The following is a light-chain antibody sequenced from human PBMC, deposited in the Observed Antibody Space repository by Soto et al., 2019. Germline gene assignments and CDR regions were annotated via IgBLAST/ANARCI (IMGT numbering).Light chain of an antibody. CDR3: CSYAGSYTGV. CDR1: SSDVGGYNY. CDR2: DVN. Sequence: QSVLTQPRSVSGSPGQSVTISCTGTSSDVGGYNYVSWYQQYPGKAPKLMIYDVNKWPSGVPDRFSGSKSGTTASLTISGLQAEDEADYYCCSYAGSYTGVFGGGTKVTVL. J-gene: IGLJ3*02. V-gene: IGLV2-11*01.